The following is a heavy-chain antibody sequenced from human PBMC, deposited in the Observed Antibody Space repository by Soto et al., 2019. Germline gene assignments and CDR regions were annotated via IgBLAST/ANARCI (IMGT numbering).Heavy chain of an antibody. CDR1: GDSISSFY. J-gene: IGHJ5*02. V-gene: IGHV4-59*08. CDR2: YTRST. Sequence: QVQLQESGPGLVKPSETLSLTCTVSGDSISSFYGSWIRQPPGKGLEWIGYTRSTNYNPSLKSRVTISVDTSLNQVSLRLTSVTAADTAAYYCARRGGGFDNWFDPWGQGTLVTVSS. CDR3: ARRGGGFDNWFDP.